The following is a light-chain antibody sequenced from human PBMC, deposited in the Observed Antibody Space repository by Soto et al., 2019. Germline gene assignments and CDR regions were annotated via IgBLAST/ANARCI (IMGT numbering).Light chain of an antibody. CDR3: QXYDSSLSGWV. Sequence: QSVLTQPPSVSGAPGQRVTISCTGSSSNIGAGYDVHWYQQLPGTAPKLLIYGNSNRPSGVPXRFSGSKSGTSASLAITXXXXEDEXXXXXQXYDSSLSGWVFGGGTKLTVL. J-gene: IGLJ3*02. V-gene: IGLV1-40*01. CDR2: GNS. CDR1: SSNIGAGYD.